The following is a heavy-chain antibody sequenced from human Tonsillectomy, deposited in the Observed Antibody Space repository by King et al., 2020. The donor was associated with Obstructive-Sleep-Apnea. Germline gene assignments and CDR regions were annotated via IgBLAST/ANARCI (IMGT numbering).Heavy chain of an antibody. CDR2: IYYSGST. CDR3: VREGYGGNSVDY. V-gene: IGHV4-30-4*01. D-gene: IGHD4-23*01. Sequence: VQLQESGPGLVKPSQTLSLTCTVSGGSVSSGDYYWSWIRQPPGKGLEWIGYIYYSGSTYYNPSLKSRVTISVDTSKNQFSLKLSSVTAADTAVYYCVREGYGGNSVDYWGQGTLVTVSS. CDR1: GGSVSSGDYY. J-gene: IGHJ4*02.